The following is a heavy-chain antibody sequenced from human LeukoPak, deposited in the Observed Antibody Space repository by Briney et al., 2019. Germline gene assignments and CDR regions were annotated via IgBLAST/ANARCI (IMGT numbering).Heavy chain of an antibody. D-gene: IGHD3-22*01. V-gene: IGHV3-23*01. Sequence: GGSLRPSCAASGFTFSSYAMSWVRQAPGKGLEWVSAISGSGGSTYYADSVKVRFTISRDNSKNTLYLQMNSLRAEDTAVYYCAKERITMIVVVIPSDAFDIWGQGTMVTVSS. CDR2: ISGSGGST. J-gene: IGHJ3*02. CDR1: GFTFSSYA. CDR3: AKERITMIVVVIPSDAFDI.